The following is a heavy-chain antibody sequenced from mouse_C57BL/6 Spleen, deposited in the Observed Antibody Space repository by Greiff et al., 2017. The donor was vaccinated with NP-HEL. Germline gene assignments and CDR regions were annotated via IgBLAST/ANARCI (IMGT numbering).Heavy chain of an antibody. Sequence: QVQLQQSGAELARPGASVKLSCKASGYTFTSYGISWVKQRTGRGLEWIGEIYPRSGNTYYNEKFKGKATLTADKSSSTEYMELRSLTSEDSAVYYCVREGAHDGSHYAMDYWGQGTSVTVSA. CDR1: GYTFTSYG. J-gene: IGHJ4*01. D-gene: IGHD1-1*01. CDR2: IYPRSGNT. V-gene: IGHV1-81*01. CDR3: VREGAHDGSHYAMDY.